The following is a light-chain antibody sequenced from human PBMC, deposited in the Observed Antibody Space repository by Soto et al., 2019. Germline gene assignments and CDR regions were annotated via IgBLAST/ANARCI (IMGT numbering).Light chain of an antibody. CDR3: QQYHMWPLT. CDR2: DAS. J-gene: IGKJ4*01. Sequence: EIVLTHSPSTLSASPVEGATLSFTASQSISGHLDWYQQKPGQAPRLLIYDASTRATGIPDRFSGSGSGAEFTLTISSLQSEDFAVYYCQQYHMWPLTFGAGTKVDIK. CDR1: QSISGH. V-gene: IGKV3-15*01.